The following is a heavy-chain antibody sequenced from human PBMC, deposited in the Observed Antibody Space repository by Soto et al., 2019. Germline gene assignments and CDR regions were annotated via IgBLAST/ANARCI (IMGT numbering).Heavy chain of an antibody. CDR2: ITSGSST. Sequence: GGSLRLSCAASGFTFSSYAMSWVRQAPGKGLEWVSEITSGSSTNYADSVKGRFTISRDNSKNTLYLQMNSLRAEDTAVYYCAKESLIYYDGSAYDFDYWGQGTLVTVSS. J-gene: IGHJ4*02. V-gene: IGHV3-23*05. D-gene: IGHD3-22*01. CDR1: GFTFSSYA. CDR3: AKESLIYYDGSAYDFDY.